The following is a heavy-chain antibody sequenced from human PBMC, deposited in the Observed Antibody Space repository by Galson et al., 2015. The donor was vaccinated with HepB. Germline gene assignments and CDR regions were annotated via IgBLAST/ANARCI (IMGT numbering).Heavy chain of an antibody. CDR2: IRSKANSYAT. J-gene: IGHJ4*02. CDR3: TRPRTWELLDFDY. Sequence: LRLSCAASGFTFSGSAMHWVRQASGKGLEWVGRIRSKANSYATAYAASVKGRFTISRDDSKNTAYLQMNSLKTEDTAVYYCTRPRTWELLDFDYWGQGTLVTVSS. CDR1: GFTFSGSA. V-gene: IGHV3-73*01. D-gene: IGHD1-26*01.